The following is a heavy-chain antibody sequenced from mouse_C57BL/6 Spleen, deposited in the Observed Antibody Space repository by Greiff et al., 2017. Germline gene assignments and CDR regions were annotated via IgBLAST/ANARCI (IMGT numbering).Heavy chain of an antibody. CDR1: GFTFSSYA. D-gene: IGHD4-1*02. V-gene: IGHV5-9-1*02. CDR3: TRAQLGRGRNYFGG. J-gene: IGHJ2*01. CDR2: ISSGGDYI. Sequence: EVMLVESGEGLVKPGGSLKLSCAASGFTFSSYAMSWVRQTPEKRLEWVAYISSGGDYIYYADTVKGRFTISRDNARNTLYLQMSSLESEDTAMYYCTRAQLGRGRNYFGGWGQGTTLTVS.